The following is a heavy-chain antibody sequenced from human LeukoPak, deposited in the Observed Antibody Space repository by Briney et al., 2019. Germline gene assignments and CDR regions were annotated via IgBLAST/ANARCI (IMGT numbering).Heavy chain of an antibody. CDR3: ARANYYDISGFDY. CDR1: GFIFSNYA. V-gene: IGHV3-23*01. D-gene: IGHD3-22*01. J-gene: IGHJ4*02. Sequence: GGSLRLSCAASGFIFSNYAMTWVRQAPGKGLEWISGISGSGGTTKYADSVMGRFSISRDNSKNTLYVQMNSLRAEDTAVYYCARANYYDISGFDYWGQGTLVTVSS. CDR2: ISGSGGTT.